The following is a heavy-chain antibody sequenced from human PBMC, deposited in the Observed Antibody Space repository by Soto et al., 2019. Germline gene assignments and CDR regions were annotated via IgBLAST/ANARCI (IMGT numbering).Heavy chain of an antibody. J-gene: IGHJ4*02. D-gene: IGHD5-12*01. Sequence: PGGSLRLSCSASGFTFSSYAMHWVRQAPGKGLEYVSGVRGNGDPPFYADSVKGRFTISRDNPKNTLYLQMSGLSADDTAVYYCVKSRGGNNFDFFDWGQGALVTVSS. CDR1: GFTFSSYA. CDR3: VKSRGGNNFDFFD. V-gene: IGHV3-64D*06. CDR2: VRGNGDPP.